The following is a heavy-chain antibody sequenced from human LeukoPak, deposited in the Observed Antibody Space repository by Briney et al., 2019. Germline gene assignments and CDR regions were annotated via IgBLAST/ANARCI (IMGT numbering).Heavy chain of an antibody. Sequence: GGSLRLSCAASGFTFSSYGMHWVRQAPGKGLEWVAVISYDGSNKYYADSVKGRFTISRDNSKNTLYLQMNSLRAEDTAVYYCAKDLDSSTSCYYWGQGTLVTVSS. D-gene: IGHD2-2*01. CDR1: GFTFSSYG. J-gene: IGHJ4*02. CDR3: AKDLDSSTSCYY. CDR2: ISYDGSNK. V-gene: IGHV3-30*18.